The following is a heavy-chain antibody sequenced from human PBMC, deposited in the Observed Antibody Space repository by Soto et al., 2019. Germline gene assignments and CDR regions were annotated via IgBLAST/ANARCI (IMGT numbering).Heavy chain of an antibody. J-gene: IGHJ6*02. CDR2: IDWDDDK. Sequence: SGPTLVNPTQTLTLTCTFSGFSLSNSGMCVSWIRQPPGKALEWLALIDWDDDKYYSTSLKTRLTISKDTSKNQVVLTMTNMDPVDTATYYCARIFYSSYDASFFFGMDIWGQGTTVTLPS. D-gene: IGHD4-4*01. V-gene: IGHV2-70*01. CDR1: GFSLSNSGMC. CDR3: ARIFYSSYDASFFFGMDI.